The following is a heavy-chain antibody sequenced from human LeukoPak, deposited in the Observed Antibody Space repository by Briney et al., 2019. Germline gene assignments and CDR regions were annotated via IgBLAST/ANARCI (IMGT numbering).Heavy chain of an antibody. CDR3: SRVVVRGIIITEYYFDY. Sequence: PGGSLRLSCAASGFTFSSCAMTWVRQAPGKGLEWVGRTRNKANSYTTEYAASVKGRFTISRDDSKNSLYLQMNSLKTEDTAVYYCSRVVVRGIIITEYYFDYWGQGTLVTVSS. CDR1: GFTFSSCA. J-gene: IGHJ4*02. D-gene: IGHD3-10*01. CDR2: TRNKANSYTT. V-gene: IGHV3-72*01.